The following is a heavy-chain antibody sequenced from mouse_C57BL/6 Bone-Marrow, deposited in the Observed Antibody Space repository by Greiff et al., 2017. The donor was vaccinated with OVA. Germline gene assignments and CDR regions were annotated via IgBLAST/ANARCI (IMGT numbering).Heavy chain of an antibody. J-gene: IGHJ3*01. CDR2: ISDGGSYT. V-gene: IGHV5-4*01. Sequence: EVQLQESGGGLVKPGGSLKLSCAASGFTFSSYAMSWVRQTPEKRLEWVATISDGGSYTYYPDNVKGRLTISRENAKNNMYLQMSHLKSEDTAMDYCARRAWFAYWGQGTLGTVSA. CDR1: GFTFSSYA. CDR3: ARRAWFAY.